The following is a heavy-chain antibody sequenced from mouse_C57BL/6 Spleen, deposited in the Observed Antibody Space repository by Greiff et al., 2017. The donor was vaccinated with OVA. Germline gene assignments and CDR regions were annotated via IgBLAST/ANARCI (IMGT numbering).Heavy chain of an antibody. CDR1: GFTFSDFY. CDR2: SRNKANDYTT. J-gene: IGHJ4*01. V-gene: IGHV7-1*01. Sequence: EVQLMESGGGLVQSGRSLRLSCATSGFTFSDFYMEWVRQAPGKGLEWIAASRNKANDYTTEYSASVKGRFIVSRDTSQSILYLQMNALRAEDTAIYYCARDASSNQYAMDYWGQGTSVTVSS. CDR3: ARDASSNQYAMDY. D-gene: IGHD2-5*01.